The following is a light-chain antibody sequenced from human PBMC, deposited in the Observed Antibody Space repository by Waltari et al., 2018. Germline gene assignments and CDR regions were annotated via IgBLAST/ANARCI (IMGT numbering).Light chain of an antibody. CDR2: GPD. V-gene: IGLV3-19*01. CDR3: LSRDTSSTRV. Sequence: SSELTQDPDVSVALGQTVRLTCQGDSLRRYSASWYQQRPGQAPFLVLYGPDNRPPGIPDRFSGSTSGNTASWTITRAQAEDEGVYYCLSRDTSSTRVFGGGTTLTV. CDR1: SLRRYS. J-gene: IGLJ3*02.